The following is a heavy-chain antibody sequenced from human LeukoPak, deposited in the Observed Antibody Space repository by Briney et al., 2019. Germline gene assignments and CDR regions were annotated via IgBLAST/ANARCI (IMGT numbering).Heavy chain of an antibody. CDR1: GYGFTSYW. D-gene: IGHD3-10*01. CDR2: IYPGDSDT. CDR3: ARLAMVRGVIIRGFDP. V-gene: IGHV5-51*01. J-gene: IGHJ5*02. Sequence: PGESLKISCKGSGYGFTSYWIGWVRQMPGKGLEWMGSIYPGDSDTRYSPSFQGQVTISADKSISTAYLQWSSLKASDTAMYYCARLAMVRGVIIRGFDPWGQGTLVTVSS.